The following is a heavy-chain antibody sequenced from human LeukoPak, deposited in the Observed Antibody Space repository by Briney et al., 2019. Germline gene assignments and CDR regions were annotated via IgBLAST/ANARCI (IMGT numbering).Heavy chain of an antibody. CDR2: IYYSGST. CDR1: GGSISSYS. Sequence: SETLSLTCTVSGGSISSYSWSWIRQPPGKGLEWIGYIYYSGSTNYNPSLKSRVSISIDTSKNQFSLKLSSVTAADTAVYYCATHPPKLCTGGSCSDYWGQGTLVTVSS. CDR3: ATHPPKLCTGGSCSDY. J-gene: IGHJ4*02. V-gene: IGHV4-59*01. D-gene: IGHD2-15*01.